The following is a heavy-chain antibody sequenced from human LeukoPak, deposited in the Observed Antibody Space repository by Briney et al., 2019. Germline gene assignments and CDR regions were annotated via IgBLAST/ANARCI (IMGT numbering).Heavy chain of an antibody. J-gene: IGHJ4*02. CDR3: ARDHKVRAAAAYTGATTSYSPFDH. D-gene: IGHD1-26*01. CDR1: GYTFTGYY. V-gene: IGHV1/OR15-2*03. CDR2: INTYKGNT. Sequence: RASVKVSCKASGYTFTGYYMHWVRQAPGQGLEWMGWINTYKGNTNYAQKFKGRVSMTADTSTATASMELRSLRSDDTAVYYCARDHKVRAAAAYTGATTSYSPFDHWGRGTLVIVSS.